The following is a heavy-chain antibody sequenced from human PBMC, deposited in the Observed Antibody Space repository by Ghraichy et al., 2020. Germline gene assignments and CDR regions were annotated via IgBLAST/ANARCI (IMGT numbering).Heavy chain of an antibody. Sequence: GGSLRLSCAASGFTFSSYAMSWVRQAPGKGLEWVSAISGSGGSTYYADSVKGRFTISRDNSKNTLYLQMNSLRAEDTAVYYCAKVTRATYYYGSGEEDAFDIWGQGTMVTVSS. V-gene: IGHV3-23*01. CDR1: GFTFSSYA. CDR2: ISGSGGST. CDR3: AKVTRATYYYGSGEEDAFDI. J-gene: IGHJ3*02. D-gene: IGHD3-10*01.